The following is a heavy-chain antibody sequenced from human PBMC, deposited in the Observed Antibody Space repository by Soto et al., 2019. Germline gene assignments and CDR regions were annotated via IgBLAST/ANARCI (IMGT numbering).Heavy chain of an antibody. CDR1: GFTFTSSA. J-gene: IGHJ6*03. CDR3: AADRGSSSYYYYYMDV. CDR2: IVVGSGNT. V-gene: IGHV1-58*01. Sequence: GPPVKVSCKASGFTFTSSAVQWVRQARGQRLEWIGWIVVGSGNTNYAQKFQERVTITRDMSTSTAYMELSSLRSEDTAVYYCAADRGSSSYYYYYMDVWGKGTTVTVSS. D-gene: IGHD6-6*01.